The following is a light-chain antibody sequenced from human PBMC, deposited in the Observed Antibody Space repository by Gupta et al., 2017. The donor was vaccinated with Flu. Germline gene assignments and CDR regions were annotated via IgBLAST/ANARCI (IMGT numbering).Light chain of an antibody. CDR3: QVWDSSSDHVV. V-gene: IGLV3-21*02. CDR2: DDS. Sequence: TARITGGGNNMTSNTVHWYQQKPGQAPVLVVCDDSDRPSGIPERFSGSNSGNTATLTISRVEAGDEAEYYCQVWDSSSDHVVFGGGTKLTVL. J-gene: IGLJ2*01. CDR1: NMTSNT.